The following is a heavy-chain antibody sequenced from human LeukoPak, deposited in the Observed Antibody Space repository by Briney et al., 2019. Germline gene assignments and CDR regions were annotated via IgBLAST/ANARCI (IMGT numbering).Heavy chain of an antibody. D-gene: IGHD4-11*01. Sequence: ASVKVSCKASGYTFTGYYMHWVRQAPGQGLEWMGWINPNSGGTNYAQKFQGRVTMTRDTSISTAYMELSRLRSDDTAVYYCARVCSRSKGPHENTVTPYWGQGTLVTVSS. CDR1: GYTFTGYY. CDR2: INPNSGGT. CDR3: ARVCSRSKGPHENTVTPY. J-gene: IGHJ4*02. V-gene: IGHV1-2*02.